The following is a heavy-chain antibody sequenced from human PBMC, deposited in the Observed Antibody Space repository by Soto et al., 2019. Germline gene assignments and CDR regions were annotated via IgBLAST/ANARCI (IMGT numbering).Heavy chain of an antibody. CDR3: AKDGGRGYDAFDI. D-gene: IGHD3-16*01. J-gene: IGHJ3*02. V-gene: IGHV3-23*01. Sequence: EVQLLESGGGLVQPGGSLRLSCAASGFTFSSYAMSWVRQAPGKGLEWISAISGSGGSTYYADSVKGRFTISRDNSKNRLYRQMSSLRGEETAVYYCAKDGGRGYDAFDIWGQGTMVTVSS. CDR1: GFTFSSYA. CDR2: ISGSGGST.